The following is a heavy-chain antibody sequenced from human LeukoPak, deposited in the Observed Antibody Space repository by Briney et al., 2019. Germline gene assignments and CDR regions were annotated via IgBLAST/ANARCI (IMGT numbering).Heavy chain of an antibody. Sequence: GGSLRLSCAASEFTFSYYNMNWVRQAPGKGLEWVSSISSSSSYIYYADSVKGRFTISRDNAKNSLYLQMNNLRAEDTAIYYCATDYYVSGSYYRLFYWGQGTLVTVSS. J-gene: IGHJ4*02. D-gene: IGHD3-10*01. CDR2: ISSSSSYI. V-gene: IGHV3-21*01. CDR1: EFTFSYYN. CDR3: ATDYYVSGSYYRLFY.